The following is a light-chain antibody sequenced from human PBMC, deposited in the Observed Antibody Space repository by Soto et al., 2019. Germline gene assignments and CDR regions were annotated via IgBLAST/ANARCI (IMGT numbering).Light chain of an antibody. CDR2: EVS. CDR3: SSYMSTSTLE. J-gene: IGLJ3*02. CDR1: SSDVGGYKY. V-gene: IGLV2-14*01. Sequence: QLVLTQPASVSGSPGQSITISCTGTSSDVGGYKYVSWYQQHPGKAPKLMIYEVSDRPSGVSNRFSGSKSGNTASLTISGLQAEDEADYYCSSYMSTSTLEFGGGTKLTVL.